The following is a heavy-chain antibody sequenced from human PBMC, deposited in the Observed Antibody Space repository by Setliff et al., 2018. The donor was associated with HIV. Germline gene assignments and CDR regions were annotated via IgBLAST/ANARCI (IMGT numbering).Heavy chain of an antibody. CDR1: GGSFSGYC. D-gene: IGHD6-13*01. CDR3: ARVSCSSWYSIPRYYYYAMDV. CDR2: IQHSGRI. Sequence: SETLSLTCAVYGGSFSGYCWSWIRQPPGKGLEWIGEIQHSGRINYNPSLRSRVTSSVDTSKNQFALRLRSVTAADTAVYYCARVSCSSWYSIPRYYYYAMDVWGDGTTVTVSS. V-gene: IGHV4-34*01. J-gene: IGHJ6*04.